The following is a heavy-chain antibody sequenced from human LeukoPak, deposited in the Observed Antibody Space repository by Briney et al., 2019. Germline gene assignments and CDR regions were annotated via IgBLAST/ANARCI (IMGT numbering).Heavy chain of an antibody. CDR3: AGLVGRYSSGLYYYYFDY. CDR1: GDSINSLDL. Sequence: PSETLSLTCTVSGDSINSLDLWSWVRQSPGKGLAWIGEMYLSGTTHSNPSVKSRVTISIDKSKNQFFLNLSSVTAADTAVYYCAGLVGRYSSGLYYYYFDYWGQGTLVTVSS. J-gene: IGHJ4*02. D-gene: IGHD3-22*01. CDR2: MYLSGTT. V-gene: IGHV4-4*02.